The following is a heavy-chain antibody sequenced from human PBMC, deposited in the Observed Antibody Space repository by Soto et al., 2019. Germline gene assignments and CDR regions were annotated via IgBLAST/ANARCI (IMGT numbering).Heavy chain of an antibody. V-gene: IGHV5-51*01. CDR3: ARHIYYDSRVGYFDF. Sequence: GESLKISCKGSGYSSTKYWIGWVRQMPGKGLEWMGVIYPGDSDTIYIPPFQGQVTISADKSTSTAYLQWSSLKASDTAMYYCARHIYYDSRVGYFDFWGQGALVTVSS. D-gene: IGHD3-22*01. CDR2: IYPGDSDT. CDR1: GYSSTKYW. J-gene: IGHJ4*02.